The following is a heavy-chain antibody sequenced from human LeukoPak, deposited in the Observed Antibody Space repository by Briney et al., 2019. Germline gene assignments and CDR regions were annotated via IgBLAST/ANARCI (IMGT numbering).Heavy chain of an antibody. D-gene: IGHD6-13*01. V-gene: IGHV4-61*02. CDR1: GGSISSGSYY. J-gene: IGHJ4*02. CDR3: ARETGIAAAVRDY. CDR2: IYTSGIT. Sequence: SETLSLTCTVSGGSISSGSYYWSWIRQPAGKGLEWIGRIYTSGITNYNPSLKSRVTISVDTSKNPFSLKLSSVTAADTAVYYCARETGIAAAVRDYWGQGTLVTVSS.